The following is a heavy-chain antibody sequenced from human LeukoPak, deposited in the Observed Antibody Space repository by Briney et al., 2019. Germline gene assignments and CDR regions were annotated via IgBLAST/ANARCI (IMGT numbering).Heavy chain of an antibody. J-gene: IGHJ4*02. CDR2: IIGSGGDT. CDR1: GFTFSSYA. Sequence: GGSLRLSCAASGFTFSSYAMSWVRQAPGKGLEWVSTIIGSGGDTYYADSVKGRFTISRDTSKNTLYLQMKSLRDEDTAVYYCAKAWAAAGTFASWGQGTLVTVSS. CDR3: AKAWAAAGTFAS. D-gene: IGHD6-13*01. V-gene: IGHV3-23*01.